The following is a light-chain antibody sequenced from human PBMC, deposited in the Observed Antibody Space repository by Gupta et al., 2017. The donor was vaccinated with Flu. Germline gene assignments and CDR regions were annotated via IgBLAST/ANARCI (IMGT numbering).Light chain of an antibody. J-gene: IGKJ2*01. CDR1: QSLVHSDGNTY. V-gene: IGKV2-24*01. Sequence: VTLGQPASISCRSSQSLVHSDGNTYLSWFHQRPGQPPRLLIYEISCRGSGVPDRFSGSGAGTDFTLKISGVEAEDVGMYYCMQAAQFPRTFGQGTKLEI. CDR3: MQAAQFPRT. CDR2: EIS.